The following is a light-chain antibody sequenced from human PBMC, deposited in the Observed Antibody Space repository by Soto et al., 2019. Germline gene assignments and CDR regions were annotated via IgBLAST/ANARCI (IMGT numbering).Light chain of an antibody. V-gene: IGKV3-20*01. Sequence: EIVLTQSPGTLSLSPGERATLSCRASQSVSSSYLAWYQQKPGQAPTLLIYGASSRATGIPDRFSGRGSGTDFTLTISRPEHEDFAVYYCQKYGSSAWTVGQGTKVEI. J-gene: IGKJ1*01. CDR2: GAS. CDR3: QKYGSSAWT. CDR1: QSVSSSY.